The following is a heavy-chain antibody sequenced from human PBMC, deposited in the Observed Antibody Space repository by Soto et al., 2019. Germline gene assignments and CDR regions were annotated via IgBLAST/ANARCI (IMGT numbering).Heavy chain of an antibody. CDR3: ARDYCSGGSCDSGWFDP. Sequence: QVQLVESGGGLVKPGGSLRLSCAASGFTFSDYYMSWIRQAPGKGLEWVSYISSSSSYTNYADSVKGRFTISRDNAKNSLDLQLNSLRAEDTAVYYCARDYCSGGSCDSGWFDPWGQGTLVTVSS. D-gene: IGHD2-15*01. CDR2: ISSSSSYT. J-gene: IGHJ5*02. V-gene: IGHV3-11*05. CDR1: GFTFSDYY.